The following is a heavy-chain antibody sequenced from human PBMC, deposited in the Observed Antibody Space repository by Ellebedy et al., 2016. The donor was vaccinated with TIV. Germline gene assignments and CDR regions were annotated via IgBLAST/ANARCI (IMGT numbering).Heavy chain of an antibody. V-gene: IGHV1-8*01. D-gene: IGHD3-22*01. J-gene: IGHJ5*02. CDR2: MNPDNGRT. CDR3: TRGRYYQDTNGYVP. CDR1: GYTFTSYD. Sequence: AASVKVSCKASGYTFTSYDINWVRQAAGQGLEWMGWMNPDNGRTGYAQKFQGRVTMTGDTSISAAYMELSSLKSDDTAVYYCTRGRYYQDTNGYVPWGQGTLVTVSS.